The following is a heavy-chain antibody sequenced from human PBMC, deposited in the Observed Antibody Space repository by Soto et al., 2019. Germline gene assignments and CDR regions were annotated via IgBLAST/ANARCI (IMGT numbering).Heavy chain of an antibody. CDR3: ARDRVGYGYDSSGYSQLYYYYGVDV. J-gene: IGHJ6*02. D-gene: IGHD3-22*01. CDR2: IYSGGST. V-gene: IGHV3-53*01. Sequence: GGSLRLSCAASGFTVSSNYMSWVRQAPGKGLEWVSVIYSGGSTYYADSVKGRFTISRDNSKNTLYLQMNSLRAEDTAVYYCARDRVGYGYDSSGYSQLYYYYGVDVWGQGTTVTVSS. CDR1: GFTVSSNY.